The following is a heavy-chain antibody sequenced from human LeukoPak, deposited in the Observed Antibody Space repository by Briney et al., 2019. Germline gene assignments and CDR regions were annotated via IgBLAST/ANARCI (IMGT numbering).Heavy chain of an antibody. CDR1: GGPISSRSYY. D-gene: IGHD7-27*01. CDR3: ARGFRGDNFDY. J-gene: IGHJ4*02. CDR2: IYYSGST. V-gene: IGHV4-39*07. Sequence: SETLSLTCSVSGGPISSRSYYWAWIRQPPGKGLEWIGSIYYSGSTYYNPSLKSRVTISVDTSKNQFSLKLSSVTAADTAVYFCARGFRGDNFDYWGQGTLVTVSS.